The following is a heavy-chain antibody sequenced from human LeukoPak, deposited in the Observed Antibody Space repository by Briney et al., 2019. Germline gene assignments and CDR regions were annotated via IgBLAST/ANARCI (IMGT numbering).Heavy chain of an antibody. CDR1: GFTFTTYA. CDR3: AKIGGGVDWELLRYFDY. D-gene: IGHD1-26*01. V-gene: IGHV3-23*01. J-gene: IGHJ4*02. CDR2: ITDSGDNT. Sequence: GGSLRLSCAASGFTFTTYAMSWVRQAPGKGLEWVSAITDSGDNTYYADSVKGRFTISRDNSKHTLYLQMNSLRAEDTAVYYCAKIGGGVDWELLRYFDYWGQGTLVTVSS.